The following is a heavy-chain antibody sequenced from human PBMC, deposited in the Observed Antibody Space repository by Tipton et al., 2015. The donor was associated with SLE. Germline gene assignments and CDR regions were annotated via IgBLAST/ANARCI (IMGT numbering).Heavy chain of an antibody. CDR2: IYYSGST. Sequence: LRLSCTVSGGSISSHYWSWIRQPPGKGLEWIGYIYYSGSTNYNPSLKSRVTISVDTSKNQFSLKLSSVTAADTAVYYCARDRSSSWGGNAFDIWGQGTMVTVSS. CDR3: ARDRSSSWGGNAFDI. D-gene: IGHD6-13*01. CDR1: GGSISSHY. V-gene: IGHV4-59*11. J-gene: IGHJ3*02.